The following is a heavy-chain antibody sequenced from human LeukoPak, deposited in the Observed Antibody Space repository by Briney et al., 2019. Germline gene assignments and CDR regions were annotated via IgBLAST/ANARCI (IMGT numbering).Heavy chain of an antibody. CDR2: INHSGST. CDR1: GGSFSGYY. D-gene: IGHD4-17*01. CDR3: AATVTTGIIDY. J-gene: IGHJ4*02. Sequence: SETLSLTCAVYGGSFSGYYWSWIRQPPGKGLEWIGEINHSGSTNYNPSLKSRVTISVDTSKNQFSLKLSSVTAADTAVYYCAATVTTGIIDYWGQGTLVTVSS. V-gene: IGHV4-34*01.